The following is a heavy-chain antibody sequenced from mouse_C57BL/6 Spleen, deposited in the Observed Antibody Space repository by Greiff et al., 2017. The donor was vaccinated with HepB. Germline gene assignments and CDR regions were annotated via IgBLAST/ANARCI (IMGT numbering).Heavy chain of an antibody. CDR1: GYTFTSYW. CDR2: IDPSDSYT. CDR3: ARKENYYGSSYWYFDD. J-gene: IGHJ1*03. V-gene: IGHV1-50*01. D-gene: IGHD1-1*01. Sequence: QVQLQQPGAELVKPGASVKLSCKASGYTFTSYWMQWVKQRPGQGLEWIGEIDPSDSYTNYNQKFKGKATLTVDTSSSTAYMQLSSLTSEDSAVYYCARKENYYGSSYWYFDDWGTGTTVTVSS.